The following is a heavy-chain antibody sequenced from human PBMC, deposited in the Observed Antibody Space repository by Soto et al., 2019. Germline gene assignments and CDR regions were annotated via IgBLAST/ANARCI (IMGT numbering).Heavy chain of an antibody. CDR1: GFTFSSYA. D-gene: IGHD3-3*01. Sequence: GGSLRLSCAASGFTFSSYAMSWVRQAPGKGLEWVSAISGSGGSTYYADSVRGRFTISRDNSKNTLYLQMNSLRAEETAVYYCEKSGGYYLTHYYGMDVWGQGTTVTVSS. V-gene: IGHV3-23*01. J-gene: IGHJ6*02. CDR2: ISGSGGST. CDR3: EKSGGYYLTHYYGMDV.